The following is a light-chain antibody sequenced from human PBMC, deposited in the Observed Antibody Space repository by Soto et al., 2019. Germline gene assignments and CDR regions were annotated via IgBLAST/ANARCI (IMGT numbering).Light chain of an antibody. J-gene: IGKJ4*01. CDR1: QGISSY. CDR2: AAS. Sequence: AIRMTQSPSSFSASTGDRVTITCRASQGISSYLAWYQQKPGKAPKLLIYAASTLQSGVPSRFSGSGSGTDFNLTISCLQSEDFATYYFQQYYSYPQLTFGGGTKVEIK. CDR3: QQYYSYPQLT. V-gene: IGKV1-8*01.